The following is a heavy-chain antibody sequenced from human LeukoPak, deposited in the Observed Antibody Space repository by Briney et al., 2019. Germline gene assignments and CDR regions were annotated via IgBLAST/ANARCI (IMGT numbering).Heavy chain of an antibody. J-gene: IGHJ5*02. CDR1: GFTFSSYA. CDR3: TRGGTATFDP. Sequence: PGGSLRLSCAASGFTFSSYAMSWVRQTPGKGLVWVSRINNDGSSTTYADSVKGRFTISRDNAKNTLYLQMSSLRAEDTAVYYCTRGGTATFDPWGQGTLVTVSS. D-gene: IGHD4-17*01. V-gene: IGHV3-74*03. CDR2: INNDGSST.